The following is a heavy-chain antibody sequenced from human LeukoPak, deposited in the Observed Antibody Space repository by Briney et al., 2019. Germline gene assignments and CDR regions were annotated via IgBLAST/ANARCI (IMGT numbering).Heavy chain of an antibody. CDR3: AKVVSGYHFDY. Sequence: PGGSLRLSCAASGFTFSSYAMHWVRQAPGKGLEYVSAISSNGGSTYYANSVKGRFTISRDNSQNTLYLQMNTLRAEDTAVYYCAKVVSGYHFDYWGQGTLVTVSS. J-gene: IGHJ4*02. CDR2: ISSNGGST. D-gene: IGHD5-12*01. CDR1: GFTFSSYA. V-gene: IGHV3-64*01.